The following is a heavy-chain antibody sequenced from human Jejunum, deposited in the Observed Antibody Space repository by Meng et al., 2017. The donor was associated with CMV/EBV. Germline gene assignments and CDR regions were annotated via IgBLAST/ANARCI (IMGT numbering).Heavy chain of an antibody. CDR3: ARARSCTAGSCYSDY. CDR2: INTDTGNP. CDR1: GYTFTTCA. Sequence: SGYTFTTCAVSWVRQVPGQGLEWVGWINTDTGNPTYAQAFKGRFVFSLDTSVSTAYLQITSLKAEDTAVYFCARARSCTAGSCYSDYWGQGSLVTVSS. J-gene: IGHJ4*02. V-gene: IGHV7-4-1*02. D-gene: IGHD2-15*01.